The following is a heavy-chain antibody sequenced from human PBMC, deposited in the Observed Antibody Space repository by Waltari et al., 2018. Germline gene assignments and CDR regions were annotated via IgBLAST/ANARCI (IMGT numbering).Heavy chain of an antibody. V-gene: IGHV3-23*04. CDR2: ISGSGGST. CDR3: AKDHRRVGATGARDWFDP. CDR1: GLPFRRYA. J-gene: IGHJ5*02. Sequence: EVQLVESGGGLVQPGGSLRLSCAASGLPFRRYAMSWVAPAPGKGLEWVSAISGSGGSTYYADSVKGRFIISRDNSKNTLYLQMNSLRAEDTAVYYCAKDHRRVGATGARDWFDPWGQGTLVTVSS. D-gene: IGHD1-26*01.